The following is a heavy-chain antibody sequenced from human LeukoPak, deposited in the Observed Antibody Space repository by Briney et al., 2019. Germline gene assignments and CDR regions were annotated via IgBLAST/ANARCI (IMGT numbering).Heavy chain of an antibody. CDR3: AKDGGWFGGSFYYFDY. D-gene: IGHD3-10*01. CDR2: ISGSGGST. J-gene: IGHJ4*02. CDR1: GFTFSSYA. V-gene: IGHV3-23*01. Sequence: GGSLRLSCAASGFTFSSYAMSWVRQAPGKGLEWVSAISGSGGSTYYADSVKGRFTISRDNSKNTLYLQMNSLRAEDTAVYYCAKDGGWFGGSFYYFDYWGQGTLVTVSS.